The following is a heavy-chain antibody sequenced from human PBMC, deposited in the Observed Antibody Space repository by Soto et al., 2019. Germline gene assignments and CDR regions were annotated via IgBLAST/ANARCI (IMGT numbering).Heavy chain of an antibody. V-gene: IGHV4-31*03. D-gene: IGHD3-16*01. J-gene: IGHJ5*02. CDR2: IYYSGST. CDR3: ASAHIMIPLGGVTRWFDP. Sequence: SETLSLTCTVSGGSISSGGYYWSWIRQHPGKGLEWIGYIYYSGSTYYNPSLKSRVTISVDTSKNQFSLKLSSVTAADTAVYYCASAHIMIPLGGVTRWFDPWDQGTLVTVSS. CDR1: GGSISSGGYY.